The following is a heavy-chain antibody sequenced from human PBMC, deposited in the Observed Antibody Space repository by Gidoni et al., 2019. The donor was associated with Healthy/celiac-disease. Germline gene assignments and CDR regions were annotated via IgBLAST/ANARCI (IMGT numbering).Heavy chain of an antibody. Sequence: QVQLVQFGAEVKKPGSSVKVPCKASGGTFSSYAISWVRQAPGQGLERMGGIIPIFGPENYAQKFQGRVTITADESTSTAYMELSSLRSEDTAVYYCARGFSSGYYGLAQFDYWGQGTLVTVSS. CDR3: ARGFSSGYYGLAQFDY. CDR1: GGTFSSYA. CDR2: IIPIFGPE. D-gene: IGHD3-22*01. J-gene: IGHJ4*02. V-gene: IGHV1-69*01.